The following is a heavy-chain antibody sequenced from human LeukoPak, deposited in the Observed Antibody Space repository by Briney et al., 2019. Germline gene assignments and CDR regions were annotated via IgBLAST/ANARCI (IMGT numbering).Heavy chain of an antibody. CDR3: ARDLDDILTAYKPITYYFDY. Sequence: WASVKVSCKASGYTFTNYGISWVRQAPGQGLEWMGWISAYTGNTEYAQKFQGRVTMTADTSTRTAYMELRSLRTDDTAVYYCARDLDDILTAYKPITYYFDYWGQGTLVTVSS. CDR2: ISAYTGNT. V-gene: IGHV1-18*01. D-gene: IGHD3-9*01. CDR1: GYTFTNYG. J-gene: IGHJ4*02.